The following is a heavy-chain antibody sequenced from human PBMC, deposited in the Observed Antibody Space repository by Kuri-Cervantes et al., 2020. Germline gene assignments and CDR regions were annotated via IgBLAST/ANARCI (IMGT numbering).Heavy chain of an antibody. D-gene: IGHD1-26*01. CDR2: IRYDGSNK. CDR1: GFTFSSYG. J-gene: IGHJ4*02. V-gene: IGHV3-30*02. CDR3: AKGDRVSGEQLFVY. Sequence: GGSLRLSCAASGFTFSSYGMHWVRQAPGKGLEWVAFIRYDGSNKYYADSVKGRFTISRDNSKNTLYLQMNSLRAEDTAMYYCAKGDRVSGEQLFVYWGQGTLVTVSS.